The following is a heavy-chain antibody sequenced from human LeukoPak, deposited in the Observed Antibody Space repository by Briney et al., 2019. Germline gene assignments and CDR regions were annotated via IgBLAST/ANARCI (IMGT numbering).Heavy chain of an antibody. D-gene: IGHD3-3*01. J-gene: IGHJ4*02. CDR1: GGSITSSSYY. Sequence: PSETLPLTCAVSGGSITSSSYYWGWIRQPPGKGLEWIGSIFYSGSSHYNPSLKSRLTISVDTSKNQFSLRLSSVTAADTAVYYCARGGFTSPFDYWGQGTLVTVSS. CDR2: IFYSGSS. CDR3: ARGGFTSPFDY. V-gene: IGHV4-39*01.